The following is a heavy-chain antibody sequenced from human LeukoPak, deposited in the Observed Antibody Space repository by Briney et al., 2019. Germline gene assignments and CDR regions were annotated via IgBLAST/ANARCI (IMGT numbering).Heavy chain of an antibody. D-gene: IGHD2-15*01. CDR2: INPNSGGT. V-gene: IGHV1-2*02. CDR1: GYTFTGYY. CDR3: ARDAVDCSGGSCYYYGMDV. Sequence: ASVKVSCKASGYTFTGYYMHWVRQAPGQGLEWMGWINPNSGGTNYAQKFQGRVTMTRDTSISTAYMELSRLRSDDTAVYYCARDAVDCSGGSCYYYGMDVWGQGTTVTVS. J-gene: IGHJ6*02.